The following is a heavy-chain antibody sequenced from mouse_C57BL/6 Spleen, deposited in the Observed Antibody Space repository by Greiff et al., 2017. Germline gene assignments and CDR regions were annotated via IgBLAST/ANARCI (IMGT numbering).Heavy chain of an antibody. Sequence: EVQLVESGGGLVKPGGSLKLSCAASGFTFSDYGMHWVRQAPEKGLEWVAYISSGSSTIYYADTVKGRFTISRDNAKNTLFLQMTSLRSEDTAMYYCARMVNWDWYFDVWGTGTTVTVSS. CDR2: ISSGSSTI. CDR3: ARMVNWDWYFDV. CDR1: GFTFSDYG. J-gene: IGHJ1*03. V-gene: IGHV5-17*01. D-gene: IGHD4-1*01.